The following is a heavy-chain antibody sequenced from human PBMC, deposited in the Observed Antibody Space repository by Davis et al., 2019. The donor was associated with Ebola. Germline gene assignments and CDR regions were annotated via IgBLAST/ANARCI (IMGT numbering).Heavy chain of an antibody. J-gene: IGHJ5*02. D-gene: IGHD3-3*01. CDR2: LWYDGSNK. CDR1: GFTFSSYG. CDR3: ALEWWNNWFDP. V-gene: IGHV3-33*01. Sequence: GESLKISCAASGFTFSSYGMHWVRQAPGKGLQWVAVLWYDGSNKYYADSVKGRFTISRDNSKNTLYLQMNSLRAEDTAVYYCALEWWNNWFDPWGQGTLVTVSS.